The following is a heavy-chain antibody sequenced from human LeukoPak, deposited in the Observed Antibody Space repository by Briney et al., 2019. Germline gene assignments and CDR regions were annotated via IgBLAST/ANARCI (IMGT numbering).Heavy chain of an antibody. Sequence: SETLSLTCTVSGGSISSSSYYWGWIRQPPGKGLEWIGSIYYSGSTYYNPSLKSRVTISVDTSKNQFSLKLSSVTAADTAVYHCARDSSRGSGSYWYYYYMDVWGKGTTVTVSS. CDR1: GGSISSSSYY. CDR3: ARDSSRGSGSYWYYYYMDV. V-gene: IGHV4-39*07. D-gene: IGHD3-10*01. CDR2: IYYSGST. J-gene: IGHJ6*03.